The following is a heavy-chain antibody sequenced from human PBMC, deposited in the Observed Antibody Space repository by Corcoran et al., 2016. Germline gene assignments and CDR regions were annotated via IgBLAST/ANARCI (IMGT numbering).Heavy chain of an antibody. J-gene: IGHJ2*01. CDR1: GGTFSSYA. CDR3: ARESHYDILTGYSSYWYFDL. CDR2: IIPIFGTA. D-gene: IGHD3-9*01. V-gene: IGHV1-69*01. Sequence: QVQLVQSGAEVKKPGSSVKVSCKASGGTFSSYAISWVRQAPGQGLEWMGGIIPIFGTANYAQKFQGRVTITADESTSTAYMELRSLRSEDTAVYYCARESHYDILTGYSSYWYFDLWGRGTLVTVSS.